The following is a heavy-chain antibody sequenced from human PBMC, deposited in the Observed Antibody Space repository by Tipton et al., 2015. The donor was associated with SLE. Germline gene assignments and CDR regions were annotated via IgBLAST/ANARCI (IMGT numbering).Heavy chain of an antibody. CDR1: GYSISSGYY. J-gene: IGHJ4*02. V-gene: IGHV4-38-2*01. CDR3: ARGPSSSGGSCYDH. CDR2: IYHSGST. D-gene: IGHD2-15*01. Sequence: TLSLTCAVSGYSISSGYYWGWIRQPPGKGLEWIGSIYHSGSTYYNPSLKSRVTISVDTSKNQFSLKLSSVTAADTAVYYCARGPSSSGGSCYDHWGQGTLVTVSS.